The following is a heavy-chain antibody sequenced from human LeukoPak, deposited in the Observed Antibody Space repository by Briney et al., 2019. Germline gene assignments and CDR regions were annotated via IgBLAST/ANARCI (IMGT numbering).Heavy chain of an antibody. V-gene: IGHV4-30-4*08. CDR3: ARVPDYYDSSGYIDY. CDR2: IYYSGST. Sequence: SETLSLTCTVSGGSISSGDYYWGWIRQPPGKGLEWIGYIYYSGSTYYNPSLKSRVTISVDTSKNQFSLKLSSVTAADTAVYYCARVPDYYDSSGYIDYWGQGTLVTVSS. J-gene: IGHJ4*02. D-gene: IGHD3-22*01. CDR1: GGSISSGDYY.